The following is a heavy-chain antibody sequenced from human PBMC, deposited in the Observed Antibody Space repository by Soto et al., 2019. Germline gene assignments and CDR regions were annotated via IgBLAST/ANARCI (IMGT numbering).Heavy chain of an antibody. Sequence: ASVKVSCKAFGYVFTSYYMHWVRQAPGQGLEWMGIINPSGGSTSYAQKFQGRVTMTRDTSTSTVYVELSSLRSEDTAVYYCARVYCSGGSCYSIDYWGQGTLVTVSS. CDR2: INPSGGST. CDR3: ARVYCSGGSCYSIDY. V-gene: IGHV1-46*03. CDR1: GYVFTSYY. D-gene: IGHD2-15*01. J-gene: IGHJ4*02.